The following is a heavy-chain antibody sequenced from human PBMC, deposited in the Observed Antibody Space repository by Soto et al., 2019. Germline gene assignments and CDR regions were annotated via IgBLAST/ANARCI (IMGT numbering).Heavy chain of an antibody. J-gene: IGHJ3*02. V-gene: IGHV4-34*01. CDR3: ARIKLLWFGDPRRAFDI. CDR1: GGSFSGYY. CDR2: INHSGST. D-gene: IGHD3-10*01. Sequence: HSETLSLTCAVYGGSFSGYYWSWIRQPPGKGLEWIGEINHSGSTNYNPSLKSRVTISVDTSKNQFSLKLSSVTAADTAVYYCARIKLLWFGDPRRAFDIWGQGTMVTVSS.